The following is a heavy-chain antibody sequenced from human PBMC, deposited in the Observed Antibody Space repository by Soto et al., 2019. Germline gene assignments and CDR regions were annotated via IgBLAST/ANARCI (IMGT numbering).Heavy chain of an antibody. D-gene: IGHD6-6*01. CDR3: ARAPPLEPVHFDY. Sequence: QVQLVQSGAEVKKPGASVKVSCKASGYTFTSYGISWVRQAPGQGLEWMGWISAYNGNTNYEQKLQVRVTMTTDTTTITAYMELRSLRSDEMAGYYCARAPPLEPVHFDYWGQGTLVTVSS. J-gene: IGHJ4*02. CDR1: GYTFTSYG. V-gene: IGHV1-18*03. CDR2: ISAYNGNT.